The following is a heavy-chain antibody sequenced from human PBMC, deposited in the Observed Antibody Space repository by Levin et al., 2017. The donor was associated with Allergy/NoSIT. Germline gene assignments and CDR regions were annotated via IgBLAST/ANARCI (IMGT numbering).Heavy chain of an antibody. J-gene: IGHJ4*02. V-gene: IGHV3-23*01. CDR2: VSDGGYYT. Sequence: LSLTCAASGFTFRTYAMNWVRQAPGQGLEWVSSVSDGGYYTFYADSVKGRFTISRDNSKNTVYLQMNSLRAEDTALYFCAKDDGAAYYSFDSWGQGTLVTVSS. CDR3: AKDDGAAYYSFDS. CDR1: GFTFRTYA. D-gene: IGHD1-26*01.